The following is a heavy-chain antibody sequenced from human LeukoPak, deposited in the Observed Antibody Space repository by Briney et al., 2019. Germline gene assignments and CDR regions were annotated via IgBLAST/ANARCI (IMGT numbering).Heavy chain of an antibody. V-gene: IGHV3-21*04. CDR1: GFTFSSYS. CDR2: ISSSSSYI. Sequence: PGGSLRLSCAASGFTFSSYSMNWVRQAPGKGLEWVSSISSSSSYIYYADSVKGRFTISRDNSKNMMYLQMNSLRAEDTAIYYCAKKYSTGLDPWGQGTLVTVSS. J-gene: IGHJ5*02. CDR3: AKKYSTGLDP. D-gene: IGHD1-26*01.